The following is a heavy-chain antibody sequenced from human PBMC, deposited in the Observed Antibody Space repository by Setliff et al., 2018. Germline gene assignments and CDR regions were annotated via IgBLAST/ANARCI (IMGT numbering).Heavy chain of an antibody. CDR3: ARLRKSTPHWYFDL. V-gene: IGHV4-61*09. J-gene: IGHJ2*01. Sequence: SETLSLTCTVSGDSISSRPFYWGWFRQPAGKELEWIGQIYTSWSTNYNPSLWSRLTMSIDTSKKQFSLRRTSVSAADTAVYYCARLRKSTPHWYFDLWGRGTLVTVSS. CDR1: GDSISSRPFY. CDR2: IYTSWST.